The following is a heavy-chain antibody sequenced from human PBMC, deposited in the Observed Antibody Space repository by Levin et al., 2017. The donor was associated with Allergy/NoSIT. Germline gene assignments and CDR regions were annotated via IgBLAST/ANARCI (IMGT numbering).Heavy chain of an antibody. V-gene: IGHV3-30-3*01. Sequence: QHGESLKISCAASGFTFSSYAMHWVRQAPGKGLEWVAVISYDGSNKYYADSVKGRFTISRDNSKNTLYLQMNSLRAEDTAVYYCARDPYRDGYSGHFDYWGQGTLVTVSS. D-gene: IGHD5-24*01. CDR2: ISYDGSNK. CDR1: GFTFSSYA. CDR3: ARDPYRDGYSGHFDY. J-gene: IGHJ4*02.